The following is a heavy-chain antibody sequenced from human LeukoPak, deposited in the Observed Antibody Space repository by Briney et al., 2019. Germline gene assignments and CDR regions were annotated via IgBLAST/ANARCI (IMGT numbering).Heavy chain of an antibody. CDR2: INPNSGGT. J-gene: IGHJ5*02. Sequence: GASVKVSCKASGYTLTGSYMHRVRQAPGQGLEWMGWINPNSGGTNYAQRFQGRVIMTRDTSISTAYVELSRLTSDDTAVYYCALGGITAAAPRGNWFDPWGQGILVTVSS. V-gene: IGHV1-2*02. D-gene: IGHD6-13*01. CDR3: ALGGITAAAPRGNWFDP. CDR1: GYTLTGSY.